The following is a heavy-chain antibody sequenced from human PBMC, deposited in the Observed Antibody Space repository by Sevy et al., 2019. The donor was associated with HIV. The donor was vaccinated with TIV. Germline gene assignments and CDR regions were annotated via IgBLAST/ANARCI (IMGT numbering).Heavy chain of an antibody. J-gene: IGHJ6*02. V-gene: IGHV1-2*02. CDR1: GYTFTGYY. CDR3: ASNGRKGPLYYGMDV. Sequence: ASVKVSCKASGYTFTGYYMHWVRQAPGQGLEWMGWINPNSGGTNYAQKFQGRVTMTRDTFISTAYMELSRLRSDDTAVYYCASNGRKGPLYYGMDVWGQGTTVTVSS. D-gene: IGHD2-8*01. CDR2: INPNSGGT.